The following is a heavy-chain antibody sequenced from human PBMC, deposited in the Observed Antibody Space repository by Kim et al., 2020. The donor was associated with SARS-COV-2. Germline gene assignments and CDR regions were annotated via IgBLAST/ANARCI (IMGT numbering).Heavy chain of an antibody. D-gene: IGHD1-26*01. CDR3: AIDGAGRALAPDY. CDR2: IISDGTTT. J-gene: IGHJ4*02. Sequence: GGSLRLSCAASGFTFSRYYMNWVRQAPGKGLMWVSRIISDGTTTNYADSVKGRFTISRDKAKSTVFLQLSSRTAEDTAVYYCAIDGAGRALAPDYWDQG. V-gene: IGHV3-74*01. CDR1: GFTFSRYY.